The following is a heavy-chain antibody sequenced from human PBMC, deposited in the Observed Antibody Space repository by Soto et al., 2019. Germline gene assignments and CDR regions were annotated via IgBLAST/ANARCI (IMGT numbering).Heavy chain of an antibody. D-gene: IGHD6-6*01. CDR1: GFTFSSYA. V-gene: IGHV3-9*01. J-gene: IGHJ6*02. CDR3: AKDMSIAARFFYGMDV. Sequence: GGSLRLSCAASGFTFSSYAMSWVRQAPGKGLECVSGISWNSGSIGYADSVKGRFTISRDNAKNSLYLQMNSLRAEDTALYYCAKDMSIAARFFYGMDVWGQGTTVTVSS. CDR2: ISWNSGSI.